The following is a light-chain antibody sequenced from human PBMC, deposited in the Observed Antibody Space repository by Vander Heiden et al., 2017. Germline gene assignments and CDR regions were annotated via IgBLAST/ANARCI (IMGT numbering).Light chain of an antibody. CDR3: QQSDSTPPST. V-gene: IGKV1-39*01. Sequence: DIQMTQSPFSLSASVGDRVTITCRASQSITTYLNWYKQKPGKAPKLLIYNASTLQSGVPSRFSGSGSGTDFTLTISSLQPEDFASYYCQQSDSTPPSTFGQGTKLEIK. CDR1: QSITTY. CDR2: NAS. J-gene: IGKJ2*02.